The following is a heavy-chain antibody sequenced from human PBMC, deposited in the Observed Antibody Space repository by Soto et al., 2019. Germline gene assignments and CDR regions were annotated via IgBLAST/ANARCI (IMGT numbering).Heavy chain of an antibody. D-gene: IGHD3-10*01. Sequence: SETLSLTCAVYDGSFSGYYWIWIRQPPGKGLEWIGEINHSGSTNYNPSLKSRVTISVDTSKNQFSLKLSSVTAADTAVYYCARGRSITMVRGYYILEVWGQGTTVTVSS. J-gene: IGHJ6*01. CDR1: DGSFSGYY. CDR3: ARGRSITMVRGYYILEV. V-gene: IGHV4-34*01. CDR2: INHSGST.